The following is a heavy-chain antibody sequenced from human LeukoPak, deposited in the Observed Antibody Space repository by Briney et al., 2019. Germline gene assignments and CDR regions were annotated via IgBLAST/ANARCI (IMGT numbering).Heavy chain of an antibody. J-gene: IGHJ3*02. D-gene: IGHD2-2*01. V-gene: IGHV4-30-4*08. CDR3: ASLIVVPAAISLPGAFDI. Sequence: PSQTLSLTCTVSGGSISSGDYYWSWIRQSPGKGREWIGYIFYTGSTYYNPSLKSRVTISVDTSKDQFSLKLSSVTAADTAVYYCASLIVVPAAISLPGAFDIWGQGTMVTVSS. CDR2: IFYTGST. CDR1: GGSISSGDYY.